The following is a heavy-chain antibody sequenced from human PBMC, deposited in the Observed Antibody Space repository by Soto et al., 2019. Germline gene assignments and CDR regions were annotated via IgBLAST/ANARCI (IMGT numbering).Heavy chain of an antibody. J-gene: IGHJ4*02. Sequence: RTLSLPCAISGDSVSSNSAAWNWIRQSPSRGLELLGRTDYRSKWFNNYALSVKSRITINPDTSKNQFSLELNSVTPEDTAVYYCARGGQGFDYWGQGTLVTVSS. D-gene: IGHD3-16*01. V-gene: IGHV6-1*01. CDR3: ARGGQGFDY. CDR1: GDSVSSNSAA. CDR2: TDYRSKWFN.